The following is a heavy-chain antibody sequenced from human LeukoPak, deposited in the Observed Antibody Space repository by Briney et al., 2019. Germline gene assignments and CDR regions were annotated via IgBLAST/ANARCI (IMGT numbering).Heavy chain of an antibody. D-gene: IGHD4-11*01. CDR2: IWSDATNR. J-gene: IGHJ4*02. CDR3: AKDAQRGFDYSNSLEY. CDR1: GFTFNHYA. V-gene: IGHV3-33*03. Sequence: GGSLRLSCAATGFTFNHYAMHWVRQARGRGRGWVAFIWSDATNRYYADSVKGRFTISGDDAGKTVYLQMSSLRPEDTGVYYCAKDAQRGFDYSNSLEYWGQGTPVTVST.